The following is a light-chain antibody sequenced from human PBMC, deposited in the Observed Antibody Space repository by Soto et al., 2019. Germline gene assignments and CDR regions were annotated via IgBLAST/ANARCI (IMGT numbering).Light chain of an antibody. CDR1: QSIRNY. CDR3: QQTYSTPPGA. Sequence: DIQMTQSPSSVSTSVVERVTITCRASQSIRNYLNWYQQKPGKAPKVLIYTASSLQSGAPSRFSASGSGTDFTLSIGSLQPEDFATYYCQQTYSTPPGAFGQGTKVA. CDR2: TAS. V-gene: IGKV1-39*01. J-gene: IGKJ1*01.